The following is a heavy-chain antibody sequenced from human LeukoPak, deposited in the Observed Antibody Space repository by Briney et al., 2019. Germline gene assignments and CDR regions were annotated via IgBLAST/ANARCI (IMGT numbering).Heavy chain of an antibody. Sequence: GGSLRLSCAASGFTFSSYWMHWVRQVPGKGLVWVSRINSDGSSTSYADSVKGRFTISRDNAKNTLYVQMNSLRAEDTALYYCANFVDTSMGGNDYWGQGTLVTASS. J-gene: IGHJ4*02. CDR3: ANFVDTSMGGNDY. CDR2: INSDGSST. D-gene: IGHD5-18*01. V-gene: IGHV3-74*01. CDR1: GFTFSSYW.